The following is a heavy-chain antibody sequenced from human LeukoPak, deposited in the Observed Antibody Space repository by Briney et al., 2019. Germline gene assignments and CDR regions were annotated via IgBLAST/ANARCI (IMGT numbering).Heavy chain of an antibody. CDR3: ARVKQWLVHLNPIDY. D-gene: IGHD6-19*01. J-gene: IGHJ4*02. CDR1: GYTFTSYY. CDR2: INPSGGST. V-gene: IGHV1-46*01. Sequence: ASVKVSCKASGYTFTSYYMHWVRQAPGQGLEWMGIINPSGGSTSYAQKFQGRVTMTRDTSTSTAYMELRSLRSDDTAVYYCARVKQWLVHLNPIDYWGQGTLVTVSS.